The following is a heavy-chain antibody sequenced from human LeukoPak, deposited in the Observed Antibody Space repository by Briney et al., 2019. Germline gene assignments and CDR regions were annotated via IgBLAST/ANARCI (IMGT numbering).Heavy chain of an antibody. Sequence: PSETLSLTCTVSGGSISSYYWSWIRQPPGKGLEWIGYIYYSGSTNYNPSLKSRVTISVDTSKNQFSLKLSSVTAADTAVYYCARYHSSWFDPWGQGTLVTVSS. CDR3: ARYHSSWFDP. CDR1: GGSISSYY. V-gene: IGHV4-59*01. J-gene: IGHJ5*02. D-gene: IGHD6-19*01. CDR2: IYYSGST.